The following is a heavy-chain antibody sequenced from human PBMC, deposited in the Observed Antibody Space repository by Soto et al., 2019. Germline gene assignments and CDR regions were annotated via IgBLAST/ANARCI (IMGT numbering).Heavy chain of an antibody. Sequence: QVQLVESGGGVVQPGRSLRLSCAASGFTFSSYGMHWVRQAPGKGLEWVAVISYDGSNKYYADSVKGRFTISRDNSKNTLYRQMNSLRAEDTAVYYCAKDLVDYGGNPVNGFDPWGQGTLVTVSS. J-gene: IGHJ5*02. V-gene: IGHV3-30*18. D-gene: IGHD4-17*01. CDR1: GFTFSSYG. CDR3: AKDLVDYGGNPVNGFDP. CDR2: ISYDGSNK.